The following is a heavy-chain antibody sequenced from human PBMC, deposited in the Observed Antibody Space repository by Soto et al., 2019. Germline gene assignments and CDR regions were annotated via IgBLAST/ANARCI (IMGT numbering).Heavy chain of an antibody. CDR2: INPNSDVT. J-gene: IGHJ4*02. CDR3: GRGGFNSHSDFDY. V-gene: IGHV1-2*02. Sequence: QVQLVQSGAEVKKPGASVKVSCKASGYTFNSYYIHWVRQAPGQGLEWMGWINPNSDVTGYAQSFQDRVTMTSHMSILTAYLELTMLRSDDTAVYYCGRGGFNSHSDFDYWGQGTLITVS. CDR1: GYTFNSYY. D-gene: IGHD2-21*01.